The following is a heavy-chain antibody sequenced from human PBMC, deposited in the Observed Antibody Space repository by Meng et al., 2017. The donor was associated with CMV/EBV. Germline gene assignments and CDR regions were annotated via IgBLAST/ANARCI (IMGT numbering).Heavy chain of an antibody. Sequence: GESLKISCAASGFTFSSYEMNWVRPAPGKGLEWVSYISSSGSTIYYADSVKGRFTISRDNAKNSLYLQMNSLRAEDTAVYYCAREIGYYDSSGYIDYWGQGTLVTVSS. V-gene: IGHV3-48*03. CDR1: GFTFSSYE. CDR3: AREIGYYDSSGYIDY. D-gene: IGHD3-22*01. J-gene: IGHJ4*02. CDR2: ISSSGSTI.